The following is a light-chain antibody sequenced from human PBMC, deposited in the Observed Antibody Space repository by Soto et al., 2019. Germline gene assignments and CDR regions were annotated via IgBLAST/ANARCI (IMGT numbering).Light chain of an antibody. CDR2: DTS. Sequence: QAVVTQEPSLTVSPGGAVTLTCGSSTGAVTSGHYPSRFQQKPGQAPRTLIYDTSNKHSWTPARFSGSLRGGKAALTLSGAQPEDEAEYYCLLSYSGARPVVFGGGTKRTVL. CDR1: TGAVTSGHY. CDR3: LLSYSGARPVV. V-gene: IGLV7-46*01. J-gene: IGLJ2*01.